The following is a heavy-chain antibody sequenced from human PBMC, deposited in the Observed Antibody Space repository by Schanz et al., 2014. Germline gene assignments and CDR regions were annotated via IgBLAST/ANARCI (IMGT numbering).Heavy chain of an antibody. D-gene: IGHD2-21*01. CDR2: MYINSGST. J-gene: IGHJ2*01. V-gene: IGHV3-53*01. CDR1: GFTVNTNY. Sequence: EVQLVESGGGLIQPGGSLRLSCAVSGFTVNTNYMSWVRQAPGKGLEWISSMYINSGSTQYADSVKGRFIISRDNSINTLSLQMNSLSADDTAVYYCAKGQGAVINNWYFDLWGRGTLVTVSS. CDR3: AKGQGAVINNWYFDL.